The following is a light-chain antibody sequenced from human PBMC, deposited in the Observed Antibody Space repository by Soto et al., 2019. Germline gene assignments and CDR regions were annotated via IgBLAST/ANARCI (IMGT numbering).Light chain of an antibody. V-gene: IGLV1-44*01. Sequence: QSVLTQPPSASGTPGQRVTISRSGSSSNIGRNTVKWYRQLPGTAPKLLIGSSDQRPSGVPDRFSGSQSGTSASLATSGLQSEDEADYICAAWDDSLNAWAFGGGTQLTVL. CDR2: SSD. J-gene: IGLJ3*02. CDR1: SSNIGRNT. CDR3: AAWDDSLNAWA.